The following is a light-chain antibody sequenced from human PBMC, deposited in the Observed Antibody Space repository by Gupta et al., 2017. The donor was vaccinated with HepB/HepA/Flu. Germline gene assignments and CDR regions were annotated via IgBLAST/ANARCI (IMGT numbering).Light chain of an antibody. V-gene: IGLV2-14*03. CDR2: DVS. CDR3: GSDTTSSTLV. Sequence: QSALTQPASVSGSPGQSITISCTGTSSDVGGYNYVSWYQQHPGKAPKLMIYDVSDRPSGVSNRFSGSKSGNTASLTISGRQDEDEADYYCGSDTTSSTLVFGGGTKVTVL. CDR1: SSDVGGYNY. J-gene: IGLJ2*01.